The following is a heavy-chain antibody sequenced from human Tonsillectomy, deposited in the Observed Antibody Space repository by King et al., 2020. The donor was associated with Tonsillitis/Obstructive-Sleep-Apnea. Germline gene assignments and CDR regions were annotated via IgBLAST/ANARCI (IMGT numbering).Heavy chain of an antibody. CDR1: GGSIRNSGYY. J-gene: IGHJ6*03. Sequence: QLQESGPGLVKPSETLSLTCTVSGGSIRNSGYYWGWIRQPPGKRLEWIGIIYYSGITYYNPSLKSRVTISVDTSKNQFSLKLSSVTAADTAVYYCARHESSTKYYFYYYMDVWDKGTTVTVSS. CDR2: IYYSGIT. D-gene: IGHD2-2*01. CDR3: ARHESSTKYYFYYYMDV. V-gene: IGHV4-39*01.